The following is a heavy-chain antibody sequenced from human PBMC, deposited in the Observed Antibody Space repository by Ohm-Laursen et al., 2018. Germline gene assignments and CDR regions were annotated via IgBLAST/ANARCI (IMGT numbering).Heavy chain of an antibody. V-gene: IGHV4-31*03. J-gene: IGHJ4*02. Sequence: TLFLTCTVSGGSISSGDYYWSWIRQHPGKGLEWIGYIYHSGSTYYNPSLKSRVTISVDTSKNQFSLKLSSVTAADTAVYYCAIHSGYDPIDYWGQGTLVTVSS. CDR3: AIHSGYDPIDY. CDR2: IYHSGST. D-gene: IGHD5-12*01. CDR1: GGSISSGDYY.